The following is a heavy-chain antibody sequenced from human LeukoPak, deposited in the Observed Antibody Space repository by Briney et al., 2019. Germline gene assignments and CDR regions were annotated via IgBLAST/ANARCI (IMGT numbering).Heavy chain of an antibody. J-gene: IGHJ4*02. CDR1: GFTFSSYA. CDR2: ISGSGGST. V-gene: IGHV3-23*01. D-gene: IGHD5-18*01. Sequence: GGSLRLSCAASGFTFSSYAMSWVRQAPGKGLEWVSAISGSGGSTYYADSVKGRFTISRDNSKNTLYLQMNSLRAEDTAVYYCATFLRGYSYTYFDCWGQGTLVTVSS. CDR3: ATFLRGYSYTYFDC.